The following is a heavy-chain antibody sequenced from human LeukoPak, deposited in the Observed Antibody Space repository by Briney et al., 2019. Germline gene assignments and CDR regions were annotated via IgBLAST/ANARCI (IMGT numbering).Heavy chain of an antibody. J-gene: IGHJ4*02. D-gene: IGHD3-3*01. Sequence: ASVKVSCKASGYTFTSYDINWVRQATGQGLEWMGWMDPNSGGTNYAQKFQGRVTMTRDTSISTAYMELSRLRSDDTAVYYCARSYYDFWSGYYPFDYWGQGTLVTVSS. V-gene: IGHV1-2*02. CDR2: MDPNSGGT. CDR3: ARSYYDFWSGYYPFDY. CDR1: GYTFTSYD.